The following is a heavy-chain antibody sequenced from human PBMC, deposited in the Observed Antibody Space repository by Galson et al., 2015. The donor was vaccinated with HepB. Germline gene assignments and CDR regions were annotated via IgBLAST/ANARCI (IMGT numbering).Heavy chain of an antibody. V-gene: IGHV3-30*19. Sequence: SLRLSCTASGFTFSGYGIHWVRQAPGKGLEWVAGIWYAGSNKYYSDCLKGRFTISRDRFKNTVDLQMNSLRAEDTAVYYCERDKEGRGWYHSYYGMDIWGQGTTVTVSS. CDR1: GFTFSGYG. CDR2: IWYAGSNK. J-gene: IGHJ6*02. D-gene: IGHD6-19*01. CDR3: ERDKEGRGWYHSYYGMDI.